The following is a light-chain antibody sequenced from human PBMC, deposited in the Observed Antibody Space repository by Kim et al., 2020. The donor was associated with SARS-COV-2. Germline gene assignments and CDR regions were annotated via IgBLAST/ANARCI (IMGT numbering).Light chain of an antibody. J-gene: IGKJ1*01. Sequence: SASVGDRVTITCRASQGISSNLAWYQHKPGKVPKLLISAASALQSGVPSRFSGSGSGTDFTLTISSLQPEDVATYFCQKYDGAPWTFGQGTKVEI. CDR3: QKYDGAPWT. CDR2: AAS. V-gene: IGKV1-27*01. CDR1: QGISSN.